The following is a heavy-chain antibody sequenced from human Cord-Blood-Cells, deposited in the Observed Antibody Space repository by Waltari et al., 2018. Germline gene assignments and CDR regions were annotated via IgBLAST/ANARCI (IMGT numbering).Heavy chain of an antibody. Sequence: QVQLQESGPGLVKPSETLSLTCAVSGYSISSGYYWGWIRQPPGKGLEWNGSIYHSGSTYYNPSLKSRVTISVDTSKNQFSLKLSSVTAADTAVYYCARGTAHTGWFDPWGQGTLVTVSS. CDR1: GYSISSGYY. J-gene: IGHJ5*02. D-gene: IGHD3-10*01. CDR2: IYHSGST. V-gene: IGHV4-38-2*01. CDR3: ARGTAHTGWFDP.